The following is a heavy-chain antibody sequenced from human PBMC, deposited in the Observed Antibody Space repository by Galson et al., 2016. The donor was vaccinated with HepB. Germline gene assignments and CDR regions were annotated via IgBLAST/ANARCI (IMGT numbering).Heavy chain of an antibody. Sequence: QSGAEVKKPGESLKISCKGSGYTFTTYWIGWVRQRPGKGLEWMGIIYPGDSDTRYSPSFQGQGQFTMSADKSISTAYLQWSSLKASDTAIYFCARQPHSDSSAYPFDSWGQGTMVTVSS. CDR2: IYPGDSDT. CDR1: GYTFTTYW. D-gene: IGHD3-22*01. V-gene: IGHV5-51*01. CDR3: ARQPHSDSSAYPFDS. J-gene: IGHJ3*02.